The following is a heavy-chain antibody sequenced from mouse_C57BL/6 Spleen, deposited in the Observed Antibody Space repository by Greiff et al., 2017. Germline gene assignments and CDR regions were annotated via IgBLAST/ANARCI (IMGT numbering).Heavy chain of an antibody. D-gene: IGHD1-1*01. CDR1: GYTFTSYW. V-gene: IGHV1-69*01. CDR2: IDPSDSYT. CDR3: ARGGFTTVIDWYFDV. J-gene: IGHJ1*03. Sequence: QVQLQQPGAELVMPGASVKLSCKASGYTFTSYWMHWVKQRPGQGLEWIGEIDPSDSYTNYNQKFKGKSTLTVDKSSSTAYMQLSSLTSEDSAVYDCARGGFTTVIDWYFDVWGTGTTVTVSS.